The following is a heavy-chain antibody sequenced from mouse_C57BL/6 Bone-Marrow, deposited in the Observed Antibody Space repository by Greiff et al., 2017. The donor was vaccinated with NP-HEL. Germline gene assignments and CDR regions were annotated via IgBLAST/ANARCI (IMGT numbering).Heavy chain of an antibody. CDR1: GYTFTEYT. Sequence: VQLKQSGAELVKPGASVKLSCKASGYTFTEYTIHWVKQRSGQGLEWIGWFYPGSGSIKYNEKFEDKATLTADKSSSTVYMELSRLTSEDSAVYFCARHEEGRDYGSRGDWFAYWGQGTLVTVSA. CDR2: FYPGSGSI. D-gene: IGHD1-1*01. J-gene: IGHJ3*01. CDR3: ARHEEGRDYGSRGDWFAY. V-gene: IGHV1-62-2*01.